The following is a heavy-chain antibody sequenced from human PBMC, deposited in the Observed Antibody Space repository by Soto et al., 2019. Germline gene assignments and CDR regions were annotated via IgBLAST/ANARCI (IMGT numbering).Heavy chain of an antibody. CDR3: ARDRGCSGGICYRDLGY. V-gene: IGHV3-48*01. CDR2: ISSISNTI. J-gene: IGHJ4*02. Sequence: LRLSCAASGFTFSTYSMSWVRQAPGKGLEWVSYISSISNTIYYADSVKGRFTISRDNAKNSLYLHMNSLSAEDTAVYYCARDRGCSGGICYRDLGYWGQGTLVTVSS. CDR1: GFTFSTYS. D-gene: IGHD2-15*01.